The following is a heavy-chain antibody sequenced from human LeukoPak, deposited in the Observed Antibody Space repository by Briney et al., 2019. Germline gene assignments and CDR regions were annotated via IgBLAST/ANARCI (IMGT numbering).Heavy chain of an antibody. D-gene: IGHD1-26*01. V-gene: IGHV3-30*02. CDR3: EKGGSCGTYYFDY. Sequence: QPVGSLRLSCAASGLTLSSYGMHSVRQAPGKGLKWVTFIRYDGSNKYYADSVKGRFTISRDNSMNTVNLQMNSLRPEDTAVYYCEKGGSCGTYYFDYWGRGILVTVSS. CDR2: IRYDGSNK. CDR1: GLTLSSYG. J-gene: IGHJ4*02.